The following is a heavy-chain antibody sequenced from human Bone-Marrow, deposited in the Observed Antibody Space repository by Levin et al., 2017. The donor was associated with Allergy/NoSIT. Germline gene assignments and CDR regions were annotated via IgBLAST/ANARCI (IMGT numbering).Heavy chain of an antibody. Sequence: GGSLRLSCAASGFTFDDYAMHWVRQAPGKGLEWVSGISWNSGSIGYADSVKGRFTISRDNAKNSLYLQMNSLRAEDTALYYCAKDIAHSSSSGAFDYWGQGTLVTVSS. V-gene: IGHV3-9*01. J-gene: IGHJ4*02. CDR2: ISWNSGSI. D-gene: IGHD6-13*01. CDR3: AKDIAHSSSSGAFDY. CDR1: GFTFDDYA.